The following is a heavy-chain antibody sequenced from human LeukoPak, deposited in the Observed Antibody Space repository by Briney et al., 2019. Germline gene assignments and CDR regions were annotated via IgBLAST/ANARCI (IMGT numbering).Heavy chain of an antibody. CDR1: GGSFSGYY. CDR2: INHSGST. J-gene: IGHJ5*02. Sequence: PSETLSLTCAVYGGSFSGYYWSWIRQPPGKGLEWIGEINHSGSTNYNPSLKSRVTISVGTSKNQFSLKLSSVTAADTAVYYCARGLGGYCSGGSCRPHNWFDPWGQGTLVTVSS. CDR3: ARGLGGYCSGGSCRPHNWFDP. V-gene: IGHV4-34*01. D-gene: IGHD2-15*01.